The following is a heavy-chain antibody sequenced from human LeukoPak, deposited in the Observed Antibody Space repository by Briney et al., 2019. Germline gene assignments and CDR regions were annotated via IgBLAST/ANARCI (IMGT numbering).Heavy chain of an antibody. CDR3: ARDRRVAVAENFDY. CDR1: GYTFTSYG. V-gene: IGHV1-18*01. J-gene: IGHJ4*02. D-gene: IGHD6-19*01. CDR2: ISAYNGNT. Sequence: ASVKVSCKASGYTFTSYGISWVRQAPGQGLEWMGWISAYNGNTNYAQKLQGRVTMTTDTSTSTAYTELRSLRSDDTAVYYCARDRRVAVAENFDYWGQGTLVTVSS.